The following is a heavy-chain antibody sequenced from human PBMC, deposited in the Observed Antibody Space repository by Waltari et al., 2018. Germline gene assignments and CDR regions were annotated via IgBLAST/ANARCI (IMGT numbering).Heavy chain of an antibody. Sequence: VQLVESGGGVVQPGRSLRLSCAASGFTVSSNYMRWVRQAPGKGLEWVSVIYSSGSTYYADSVKGRFTISRDNSKNTLYLQMNSLRAEDTAVYYCAKDQGSSGWYGTEGYWGQGTLVTVSS. CDR3: AKDQGSSGWYGTEGY. V-gene: IGHV3-53*01. CDR2: IYSSGST. CDR1: GFTVSSNY. J-gene: IGHJ4*02. D-gene: IGHD6-19*01.